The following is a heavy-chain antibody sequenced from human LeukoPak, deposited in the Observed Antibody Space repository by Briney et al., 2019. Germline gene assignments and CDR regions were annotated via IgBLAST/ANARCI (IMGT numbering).Heavy chain of an antibody. CDR1: GFTFSSYT. Sequence: GGSLRLSCAASGFTFSSYTMSWVRQAPGKGLEWVSAISGGGGTTYYADSVKGRFTISRDKSKNTLYLQMNSLRAEDTAVYYCAKDFCSTISCRFDFWGQGTLVTVSS. J-gene: IGHJ4*02. CDR2: ISGGGGTT. D-gene: IGHD2/OR15-2a*01. CDR3: AKDFCSTISCRFDF. V-gene: IGHV3-23*01.